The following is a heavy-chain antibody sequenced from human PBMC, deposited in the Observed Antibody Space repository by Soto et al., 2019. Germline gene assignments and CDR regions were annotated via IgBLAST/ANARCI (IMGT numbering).Heavy chain of an antibody. D-gene: IGHD1-26*01. V-gene: IGHV1-18*01. CDR3: AGGTGELLSDY. J-gene: IGHJ4*02. CDR2: ISAYNGNT. CDR1: GYTFTSYG. Sequence: ASVKVSCKASGYTFTSYGISWVRQAPGQGLEWMGWISAYNGNTNYAQKLQGRVTMTTDTSTSTAYMELRSLRSDDTGGDFLAGGTGELLSDYWGQGTLVTVSS.